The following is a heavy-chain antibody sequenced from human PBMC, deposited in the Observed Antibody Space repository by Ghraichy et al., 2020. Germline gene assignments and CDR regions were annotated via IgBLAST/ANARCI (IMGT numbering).Heavy chain of an antibody. Sequence: ASVKVSCKASGYTFTSYAMHWVRQAPGQRLEWMGWINAGNGNTKYSQKFQGRVTITRDTSASTAYMELSNLRSEDTAVYYCARGLIAVAGYGMDVWGQGTTVTVSS. CDR3: ARGLIAVAGYGMDV. V-gene: IGHV1-3*01. CDR2: INAGNGNT. D-gene: IGHD6-19*01. J-gene: IGHJ6*02. CDR1: GYTFTSYA.